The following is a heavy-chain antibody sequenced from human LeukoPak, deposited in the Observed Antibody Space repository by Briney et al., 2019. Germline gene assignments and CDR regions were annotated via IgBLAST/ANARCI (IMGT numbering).Heavy chain of an antibody. CDR1: GGSISSGSYY. Sequence: SQTLSLTCTVSGGSISSGSYYWSWIRQPAGKGLEWIGRIYTSGSTNYNPSLKSRVTMSVDTSKNQFSLKLSSVTAADTAVYYCARDASYSSSWGYYYYYYMDVWGKGTTVTVSS. D-gene: IGHD6-13*01. CDR2: IYTSGST. V-gene: IGHV4-61*02. CDR3: ARDASYSSSWGYYYYYYMDV. J-gene: IGHJ6*03.